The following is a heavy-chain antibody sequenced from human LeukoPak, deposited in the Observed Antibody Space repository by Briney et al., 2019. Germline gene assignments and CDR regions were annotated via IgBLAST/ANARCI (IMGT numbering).Heavy chain of an antibody. CDR1: GYRFTSYE. V-gene: IGHV1-8*01. D-gene: IGHD6-19*01. J-gene: IGHJ5*02. CDR2: MNPNSGNT. CDR3: TRASSGPDS. Sequence: ASVKVSCKASGYRFTSYEINWVRQAPGQGLEWMGWMNPNSGNTGYPQKFQGRVTMTRDTSINTAYMELNSLKSEDTAVYYCTRASSGPDSWGQGTLVTVSS.